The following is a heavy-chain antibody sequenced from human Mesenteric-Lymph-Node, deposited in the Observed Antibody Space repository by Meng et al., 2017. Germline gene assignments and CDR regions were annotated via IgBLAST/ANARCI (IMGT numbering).Heavy chain of an antibody. CDR3: ARCIAVAGNWFDP. Sequence: QVHLVQFGVEVKKPGALVKVACKASGYTITTYAIHWVSQAPGQRLEWMGWINAGNGNTRYSQKFQGRVSITRDTSASTAYMELSSLRTEDTAVYYCARCIAVAGNWFDPWGQGTLVTVSS. CDR2: INAGNGNT. V-gene: IGHV1-3*01. D-gene: IGHD6-19*01. J-gene: IGHJ5*02. CDR1: GYTITTYA.